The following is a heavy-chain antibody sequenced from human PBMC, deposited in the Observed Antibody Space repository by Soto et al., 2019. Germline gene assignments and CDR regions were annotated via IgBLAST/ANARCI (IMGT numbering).Heavy chain of an antibody. V-gene: IGHV3-53*02. CDR2: IYSGGST. CDR3: ARDRVSSWSPVGFDP. D-gene: IGHD6-13*01. Sequence: EVQLVETGGGLIQPGGSLRLSCAASGFTVSSNYMSWVRQAPGKGLEWVSVIYSGGSTYYADSVKGRFTISRDNSKNTLYLQMNSLRAEDTAVYYCARDRVSSWSPVGFDPWGQGTLVTVSS. J-gene: IGHJ5*02. CDR1: GFTVSSNY.